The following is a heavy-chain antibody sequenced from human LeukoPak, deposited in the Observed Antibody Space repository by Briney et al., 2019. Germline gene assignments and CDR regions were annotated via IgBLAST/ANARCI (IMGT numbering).Heavy chain of an antibody. CDR1: GGSISSYY. CDR3: ARGVLGYCSSTSCYAFDY. Sequence: SETLSLTCTVSGGSISSYYWSWIRQPPGKGLEWIGYIYYSGSTNYNPSLKSRVTISVDTSKNQFSLKLSSVTAADTAVYYCARGVLGYCSSTSCYAFDYWGQGTLVTVSS. D-gene: IGHD2-2*01. CDR2: IYYSGST. V-gene: IGHV4-59*01. J-gene: IGHJ4*02.